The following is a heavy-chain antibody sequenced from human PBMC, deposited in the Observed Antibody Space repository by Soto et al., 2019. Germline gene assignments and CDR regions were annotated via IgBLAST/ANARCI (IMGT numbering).Heavy chain of an antibody. CDR2: INPKSGGT. D-gene: IGHD1-1*01. CDR3: AGNWNDWDDYFDY. CDR1: GYTFTGYY. V-gene: IGHV1-2*02. Sequence: QVQLVQSGAEVKKPGASVKVSCKASGYTFTGYYLHWVRQAPGHGPEWMGWINPKSGGTSYSKKFQGRVTMTRDTSISTAYMELRRLRSDDTAVYYCAGNWNDWDDYFDYWGQGTLVTVSS. J-gene: IGHJ4*02.